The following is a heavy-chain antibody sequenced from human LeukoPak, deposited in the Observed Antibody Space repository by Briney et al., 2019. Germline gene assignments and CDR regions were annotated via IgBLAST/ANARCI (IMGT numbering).Heavy chain of an antibody. CDR3: ARGDIVVVPAAMGGGWFDP. CDR2: MIPIFGTA. CDR1: GGTFSSYA. D-gene: IGHD2-2*01. J-gene: IGHJ5*02. Sequence: ASVKVSCKASGGTFSSYAISWVRQAPGQGLEWMGGMIPIFGTANYAQKCQGRVTITTDESTSTAYMELSSLRSEDTAVYYCARGDIVVVPAAMGGGWFDPWGQGTLVTVSS. V-gene: IGHV1-69*05.